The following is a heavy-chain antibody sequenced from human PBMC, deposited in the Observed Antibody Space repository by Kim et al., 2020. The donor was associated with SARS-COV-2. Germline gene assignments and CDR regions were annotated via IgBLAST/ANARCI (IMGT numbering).Heavy chain of an antibody. CDR2: IYYSGST. Sequence: SETLSLTCTVSGGSISSSSYYWGWIRQPPGKGLEWIGSIYYSGSTYYNPSLKSRVTISVDTSKNQFSLKLSSVTAADTAVYYCARLYRGSYLEGFDYWGQGTLVTVSS. V-gene: IGHV4-39*01. CDR1: GGSISSSSYY. J-gene: IGHJ4*02. CDR3: ARLYRGSYLEGFDY. D-gene: IGHD1-26*01.